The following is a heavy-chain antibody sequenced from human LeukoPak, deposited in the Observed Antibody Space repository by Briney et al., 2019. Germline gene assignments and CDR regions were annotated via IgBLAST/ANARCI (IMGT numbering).Heavy chain of an antibody. CDR3: ARDPYCSSISCPAYFDY. V-gene: IGHV1-46*01. J-gene: IGHJ4*02. Sequence: ASVTVSCKASGYTFTSYYMHWVRQAPGQGLEWMGIINPSGGSTSSAQKFQGRVTMTRDTSTSTVYMELSSLRSEDTAVYYCARDPYCSSISCPAYFDYWGQGTLVTVSS. CDR2: INPSGGST. D-gene: IGHD2-2*01. CDR1: GYTFTSYY.